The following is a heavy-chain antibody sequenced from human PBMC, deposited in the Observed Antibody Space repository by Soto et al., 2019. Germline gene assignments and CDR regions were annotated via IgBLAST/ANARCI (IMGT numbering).Heavy chain of an antibody. Sequence: QVQLVQSGAELKKPGASVKVSCKGSGYTFTGYYIHWVRQTPGQGPEWMGEISPQTGGTKYAQKYQGRVTMTRDTSITTVYMELSNLSPDDTAVYYCGRGRSGELVIFYWGQGTLDTVSS. CDR3: GRGRSGELVIFY. CDR2: ISPQTGGT. D-gene: IGHD1-26*01. J-gene: IGHJ4*02. CDR1: GYTFTGYY. V-gene: IGHV1-2*02.